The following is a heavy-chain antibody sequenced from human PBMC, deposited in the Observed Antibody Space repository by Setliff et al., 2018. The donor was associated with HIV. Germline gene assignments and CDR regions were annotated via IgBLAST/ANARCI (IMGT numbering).Heavy chain of an antibody. CDR2: MFYNGRS. CDR3: ARATTVVLFDY. D-gene: IGHD2-15*01. CDR1: GGSISSHY. J-gene: IGHJ4*02. Sequence: SETLSLTCTVSGGSISSHYWSWIRQPPGKGLEWIGYMFYNGRSNYNPSLKSRATISVDTAKNQFSLKLTPVTAADTAVYYCARATTVVLFDYWGQGTLVTVSS. V-gene: IGHV4-59*11.